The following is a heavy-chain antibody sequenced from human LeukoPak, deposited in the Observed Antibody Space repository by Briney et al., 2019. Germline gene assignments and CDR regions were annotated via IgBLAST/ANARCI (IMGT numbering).Heavy chain of an antibody. CDR3: ARHLRRGSGSYYLHAFDI. Sequence: SETLSLTCIVSGGSISSYYWSWIRQPPGKGLEWIGYIYYSGSTNYNPSLKSRVTISVDTSKNQFSLKLSSVTAADTAVYYCARHLRRGSGSYYLHAFDIWGQGTMVTVSS. CDR2: IYYSGST. V-gene: IGHV4-59*08. D-gene: IGHD3-10*01. J-gene: IGHJ3*02. CDR1: GGSISSYY.